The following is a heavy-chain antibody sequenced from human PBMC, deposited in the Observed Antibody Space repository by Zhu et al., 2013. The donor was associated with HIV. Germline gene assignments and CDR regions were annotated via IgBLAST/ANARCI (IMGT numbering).Heavy chain of an antibody. D-gene: IGHD3-10*01. CDR2: MNPNSGNT. CDR1: GYTFTSYD. CDR3: ARNAMVRGVIIYYYYGMDV. Sequence: QVQLVQSGAEVKKPGASVKVSCKASGYTFTSYDINWVRQATGQGLEWMGWMNPNSGNTGYAQKFQGRVTMTRNTSISTAYMELSSLRSEDTAVYYCARNAMVRGVIIYYYYGMDVWGQGTTVTVSS. J-gene: IGHJ6*02. V-gene: IGHV1-8*01.